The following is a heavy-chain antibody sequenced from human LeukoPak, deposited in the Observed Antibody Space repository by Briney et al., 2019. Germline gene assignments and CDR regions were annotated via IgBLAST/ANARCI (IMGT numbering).Heavy chain of an antibody. D-gene: IGHD1-26*01. CDR2: ISAYNGNT. J-gene: IGHJ4*02. Sequence: ASVKVSCKASGYTFTNYGSSWLRQAPGQGLEWMGWISAYNGNTNYAQKLQGRVTMTTDTSTSTAYMELRSLRSDDTAVYYCARGLVGATRLDYWGQGTLVIVSS. CDR1: GYTFTNYG. CDR3: ARGLVGATRLDY. V-gene: IGHV1-18*01.